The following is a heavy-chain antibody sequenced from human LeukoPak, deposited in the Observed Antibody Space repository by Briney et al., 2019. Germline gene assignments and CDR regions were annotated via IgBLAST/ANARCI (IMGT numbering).Heavy chain of an antibody. J-gene: IGHJ3*01. Sequence: GGTLRLSCAASGFTFNDFAMTWVRQAPGKGLEWVSTIADAGTYYADSVKGRFIISRDNSKNMLYLQLNSLRADDTAMYYCARNLGPFDVRGHGTMVTVSS. D-gene: IGHD3-16*01. CDR3: ARNLGPFDV. V-gene: IGHV3-23*01. CDR2: IADAGT. CDR1: GFTFNDFA.